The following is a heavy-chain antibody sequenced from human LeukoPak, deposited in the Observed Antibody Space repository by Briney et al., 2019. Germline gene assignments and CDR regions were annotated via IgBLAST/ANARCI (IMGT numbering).Heavy chain of an antibody. CDR2: INHSGST. CDR3: ARGIIDWSSTKYYFDY. V-gene: IGHV4-34*01. Sequence: PSETLSLTCAVYGGSFSGYYWSWIRQPPGKGLEWIGEINHSGSTNYNPSLKSRVTISADTSKNQFSLKLSSVTAADTAVYYCARGIIDWSSTKYYFDYWGQGTLVTVSS. CDR1: GGSFSGYY. D-gene: IGHD3-16*02. J-gene: IGHJ4*02.